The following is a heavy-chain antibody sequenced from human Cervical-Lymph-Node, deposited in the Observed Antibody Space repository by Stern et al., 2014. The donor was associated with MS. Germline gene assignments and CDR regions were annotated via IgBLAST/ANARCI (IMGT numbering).Heavy chain of an antibody. D-gene: IGHD1-26*01. J-gene: IGHJ4*02. CDR3: ARAYSGSYYEPFDY. CDR1: GFTFSSYG. Sequence: VQLVQSGGGVVQPGRSLRLSCAASGFTFSSYGMHWVRQAPGKGLELEAVIWYDGNNKYYADSVKGRFTISRDNSKNTLYLQMNSLRAEDTAVYYCARAYSGSYYEPFDYWGQGTLVTVSS. CDR2: IWYDGNNK. V-gene: IGHV3-33*01.